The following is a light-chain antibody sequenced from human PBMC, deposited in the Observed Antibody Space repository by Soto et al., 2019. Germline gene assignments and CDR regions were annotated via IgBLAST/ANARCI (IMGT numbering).Light chain of an antibody. J-gene: IGKJ2*01. CDR1: QDINNW. CDR3: HQASRFPYT. Sequence: DIQMTQSPSSVSASVGDRVTITCRASQDINNWLAWYQQEPGKAPKLLIYAASGLQSGLPSRFSGRGSGTDFALTICSLQPEDFATYYCHQASRFPYTFTQGTKLEIK. V-gene: IGKV1-12*01. CDR2: AAS.